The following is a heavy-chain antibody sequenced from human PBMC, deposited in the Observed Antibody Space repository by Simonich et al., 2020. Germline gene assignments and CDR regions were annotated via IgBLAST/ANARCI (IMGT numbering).Heavy chain of an antibody. V-gene: IGHV3-33*08. CDR3: ARDSPRSYYFDY. J-gene: IGHJ4*02. D-gene: IGHD1-26*01. Sequence: QVQLVESGGGVVQPGRSLRLSCAASGFTFSSYAMHWVRQAPGKGLEWGAVIWYDGSNKYYADSVKGRFTISRDNSKNTLYLQMNSLRAEDTAVYYCARDSPRSYYFDYWGQGTLVTVSS. CDR1: GFTFSSYA. CDR2: IWYDGSNK.